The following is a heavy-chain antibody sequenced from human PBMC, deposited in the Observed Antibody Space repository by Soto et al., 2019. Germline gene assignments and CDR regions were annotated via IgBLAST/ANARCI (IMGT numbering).Heavy chain of an antibody. Sequence: SETLSLTCTVSGGSISSYYWSWIRQPPGKGLEWIGYIYYSGSTNYNPSLKSRVTISVDTSKNQFSLKLSSVTAADTAVYYCPKNPHGNYVGYLDHPGQGTLVTVSS. CDR2: IYYSGST. V-gene: IGHV4-59*01. CDR3: PKNPHGNYVGYLDH. CDR1: GGSISSYY. J-gene: IGHJ4*02. D-gene: IGHD4-17*01.